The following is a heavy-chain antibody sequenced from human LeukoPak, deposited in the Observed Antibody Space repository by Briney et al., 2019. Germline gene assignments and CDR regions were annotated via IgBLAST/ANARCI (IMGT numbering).Heavy chain of an antibody. CDR2: IYSGNIT. V-gene: IGHV3-53*01. D-gene: IGHD5-24*01. CDR3: ASARWLRSDGAFDI. Sequence: GGSLRLSCAASGFTVSSNYMSWVRQAPGKGLEWVSVIYSGNITYYADSVKGRFTFSRDNSKNTLYLQMNSLRAEDTAVYYCASARWLRSDGAFDIWGQGTMVTVSS. CDR1: GFTVSSNY. J-gene: IGHJ3*02.